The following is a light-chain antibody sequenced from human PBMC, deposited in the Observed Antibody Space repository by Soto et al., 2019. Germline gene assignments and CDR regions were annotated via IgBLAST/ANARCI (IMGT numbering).Light chain of an antibody. V-gene: IGKV3-15*01. Sequence: EIVMPQSSATLSVSPGERATLSCRASKSVSSNLAWYQQKPGQAPRLLIYGASTRATGIPARFSGSGSGTEFTRTISSLQSEDFAVYYWQQYNNWPHTFVQGTKLEIK. CDR1: KSVSSN. CDR2: GAS. CDR3: QQYNNWPHT. J-gene: IGKJ2*01.